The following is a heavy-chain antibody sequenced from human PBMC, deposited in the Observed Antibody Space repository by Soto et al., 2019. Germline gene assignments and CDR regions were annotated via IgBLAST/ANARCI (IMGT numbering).Heavy chain of an antibody. Sequence: PSETLSLTCAVSGGSISSSNWWSWVRQPPGKGLEWIGEIYHSGSTNYNPSLKSRVTISVDKSKNQFSLKLSSVTAADTAVYYCARDLPLGYCISTSCGRYYGMDVWGQGTTVTVSS. J-gene: IGHJ6*02. CDR1: GGSISSSNW. V-gene: IGHV4-4*02. D-gene: IGHD2-2*01. CDR3: ARDLPLGYCISTSCGRYYGMDV. CDR2: IYHSGST.